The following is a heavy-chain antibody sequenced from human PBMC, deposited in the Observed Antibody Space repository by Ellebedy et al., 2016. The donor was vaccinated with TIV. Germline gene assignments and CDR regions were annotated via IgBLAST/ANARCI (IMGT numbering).Heavy chain of an antibody. J-gene: IGHJ4*02. V-gene: IGHV3-30*03. D-gene: IGHD4-23*01. CDR2: ISYDGSNK. CDR1: GFTFSSYS. CDR3: VRLPIGATRMDGGY. Sequence: GESLKISCAASGFTFSSYSMNWVRQAPGKGLEWVAVISYDGSNKDYADSVKGRFTISRDNSKNTLYLQMNSLRAEDTAVYYCVRLPIGATRMDGGYWGQGTLVTVSS.